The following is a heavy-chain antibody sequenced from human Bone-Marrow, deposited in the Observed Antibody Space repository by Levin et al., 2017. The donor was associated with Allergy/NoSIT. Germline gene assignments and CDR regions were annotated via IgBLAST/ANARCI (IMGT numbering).Heavy chain of an antibody. CDR3: AKRVIAGPTHFEN. Sequence: GESLKISCVASGFTFHIYGMHWVRQAPDKGLEWVSSVAGNGGGMLYADSVRGRFTISRDNSKNTVYLQMNSLRAEDTAVYFCAKRVIAGPTHFENWGPGTQVTVSP. CDR1: GFTFHIYG. D-gene: IGHD2-21*01. J-gene: IGHJ4*02. V-gene: IGHV3-23*01. CDR2: VAGNGGGM.